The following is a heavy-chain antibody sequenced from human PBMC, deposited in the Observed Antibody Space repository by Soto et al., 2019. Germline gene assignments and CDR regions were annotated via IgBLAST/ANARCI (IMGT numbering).Heavy chain of an antibody. D-gene: IGHD2-21*01. CDR1: GGTFNTYS. CDR3: TIGSWSGEVFDI. Sequence: QVQLVQSGAEVKKPGSSVKVSCKDSGGTFNTYSMFWVRQAPGQGLEWMGRIIPMLGVRNYAQRFQDRVTITADKSTATVHMELSSLISEDTALYYCTIGSWSGEVFDIWGQGTMVTVSS. J-gene: IGHJ3*02. CDR2: IIPMLGVR. V-gene: IGHV1-69*02.